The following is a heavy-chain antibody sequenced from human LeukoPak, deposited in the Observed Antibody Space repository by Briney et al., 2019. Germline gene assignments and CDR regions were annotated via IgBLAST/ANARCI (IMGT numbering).Heavy chain of an antibody. CDR1: GYTXTSYY. CDR3: ARLFNYYDNSGYYQYYFDY. D-gene: IGHD3-22*01. CDR2: INPNTGDT. V-gene: IGHV1-2*02. J-gene: IGHJ4*02. Sequence: ASVKVSCKASGYTXTSYYMHWVRQAPGQGLEWMGWINPNTGDTSFAQKFQGRVTLARDTSISTAYMELSRLKSDDTAVYYCARLFNYYDNSGYYQYYFDYWGQGTLVTVSS.